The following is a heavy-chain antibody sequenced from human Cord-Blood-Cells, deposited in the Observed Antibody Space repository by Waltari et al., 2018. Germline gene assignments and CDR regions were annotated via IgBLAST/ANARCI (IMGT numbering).Heavy chain of an antibody. CDR2: ISPIFGTA. J-gene: IGHJ3*02. CDR1: GGTFSSYA. CDR3: ARNSRDDFWSGYYDAFDI. V-gene: IGHV1-69*01. Sequence: QVQLVQSGAEVKKPGSSVKVSCKASGGTFSSYAISWVRQAPGQGLEWMGGISPIFGTANYSQKFQGRVTITADESTSTAYMELSSLRSEDTAVYYCARNSRDDFWSGYYDAFDIWGQGTMVTVSS. D-gene: IGHD3-3*01.